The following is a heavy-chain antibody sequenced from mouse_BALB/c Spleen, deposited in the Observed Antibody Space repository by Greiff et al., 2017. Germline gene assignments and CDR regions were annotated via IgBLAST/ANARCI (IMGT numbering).Heavy chain of an antibody. J-gene: IGHJ3*01. D-gene: IGHD1-1*01. Sequence: EVKLMESGGGLVKPGGSLKLSCAASGFTFSSYTMSWVRQTPEKRLEWVATISSGGSYTYYPDSVKGRFTISRDNAKNTLYLQMSSLKSEDTAMYYCTRGNYGSSYETWFAYWGQGTLVTVSA. CDR3: TRGNYGSSYETWFAY. CDR1: GFTFSSYT. CDR2: ISSGGSYT. V-gene: IGHV5-6-4*01.